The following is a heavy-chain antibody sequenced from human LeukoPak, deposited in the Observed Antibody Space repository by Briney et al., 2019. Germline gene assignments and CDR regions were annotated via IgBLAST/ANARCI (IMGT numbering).Heavy chain of an antibody. CDR1: GFTFSSYA. V-gene: IGHV3-30-3*01. D-gene: IGHD3-16*02. CDR2: IPYDGSNK. Sequence: GRSLRLSCAASGFTFSSYAMHWVRQAPGKGLEWVAVIPYDGSNKYYADSVKGRFTISRDNSKNTLYLQMNSLRAEDTAVYYCAKGGLGVITFGGVIVIAFDYWGQGTLVTVSS. CDR3: AKGGLGVITFGGVIVIAFDY. J-gene: IGHJ4*02.